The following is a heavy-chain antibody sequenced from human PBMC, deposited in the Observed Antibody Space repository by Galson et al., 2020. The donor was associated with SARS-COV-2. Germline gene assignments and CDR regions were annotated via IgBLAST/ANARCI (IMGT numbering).Heavy chain of an antibody. Sequence: TAGSLRLSCAASGFTLSDHYIDWVRQAPGKGLEWVARSKNRRNSYTTEYSPSVNGRFTISRADSKTSLYLQMNSLKTEDTAVYYCVRVSDGSSDFWGQGTLVTVSS. D-gene: IGHD2-15*01. CDR3: VRVSDGSSDF. J-gene: IGHJ4*02. CDR1: GFTLSDHY. CDR2: SKNRRNSYTT. V-gene: IGHV3-72*01.